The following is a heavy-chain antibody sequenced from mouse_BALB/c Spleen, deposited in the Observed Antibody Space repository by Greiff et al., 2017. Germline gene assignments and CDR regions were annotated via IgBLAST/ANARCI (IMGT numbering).Heavy chain of an antibody. D-gene: IGHD1-1*01. CDR1: GYTFTSYY. V-gene: IGHV1S81*02. J-gene: IGHJ3*01. CDR2: INPSNGGT. Sequence: QVQLQQPGAELVKPGASVKLSCKASGYTFTSYYMYWVKQRPGQGLEWIGGINPSNGGTNFNEKFKSKATLTVDKSSSTAYMQLSSLTSEDSAVYYCTRYYYGSSYWLAYWGQGTLVTVSA. CDR3: TRYYYGSSYWLAY.